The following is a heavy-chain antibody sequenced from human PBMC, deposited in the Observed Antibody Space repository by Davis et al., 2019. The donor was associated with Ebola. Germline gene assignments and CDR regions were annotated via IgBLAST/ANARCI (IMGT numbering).Heavy chain of an antibody. D-gene: IGHD2-2*01. V-gene: IGHV1-18*04. Sequence: ASVKVSCKASGYTFTSYGISWVRQAPGQGLEWMGWISAYNGNTNYAQKLQGRVTMTTDTSTSTAYMELSSLRSEDTAVYYCARALDIVVVPAAIEDEDNNYYYMDVWGKGTTVTVSS. CDR2: ISAYNGNT. CDR3: ARALDIVVVPAAIEDEDNNYYYMDV. J-gene: IGHJ6*03. CDR1: GYTFTSYG.